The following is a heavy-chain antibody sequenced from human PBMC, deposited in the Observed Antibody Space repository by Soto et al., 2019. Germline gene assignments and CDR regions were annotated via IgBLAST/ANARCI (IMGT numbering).Heavy chain of an antibody. CDR3: ARGGGHNLEY. D-gene: IGHD1-1*01. Sequence: EVQLAESGGTLVQPGGSLRLSCAVSGFTFSGYWMSWVRQAPGKGLEWVAILNNDGSQTNYVDSVRGRFSISRDNTKNSLYPQMNSLRVEDTAVYFCARGGGHNLEYWGQGALVTVSS. CDR2: LNNDGSQT. V-gene: IGHV3-7*04. J-gene: IGHJ4*02. CDR1: GFTFSGYW.